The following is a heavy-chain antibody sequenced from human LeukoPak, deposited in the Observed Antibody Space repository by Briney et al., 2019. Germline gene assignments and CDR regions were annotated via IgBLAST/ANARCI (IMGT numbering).Heavy chain of an antibody. V-gene: IGHV4-39*01. CDR1: GGSISSSSYY. Sequence: PSETLPLTCTVSGGSISSSSYYWGWIRQPPGKGLEWIGSVYYSGSTYYNPSLKSRVTISVDTSKNQFSLKLSSVTAADTAVYCCARQSSGYCSGGSCYSGYYWGQGTLVTVSS. J-gene: IGHJ4*02. CDR2: VYYSGST. D-gene: IGHD2-15*01. CDR3: ARQSSGYCSGGSCYSGYY.